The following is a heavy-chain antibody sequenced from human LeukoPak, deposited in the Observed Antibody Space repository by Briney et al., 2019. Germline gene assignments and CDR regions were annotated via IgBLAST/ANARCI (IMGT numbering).Heavy chain of an antibody. Sequence: SETLSLTCTVSGGSISSYYWSWIRQPAGKGLEWIGRIYTSGSTNYNPSLKSRVTMSVDTSKNQFSLKLSSVTAADTAVYYCARGSSRITIFGVVSYYYMDVWGKGTTVTVSS. CDR2: IYTSGST. D-gene: IGHD3-3*01. V-gene: IGHV4-4*07. CDR1: GGSISSYY. CDR3: ARGSSRITIFGVVSYYYMDV. J-gene: IGHJ6*03.